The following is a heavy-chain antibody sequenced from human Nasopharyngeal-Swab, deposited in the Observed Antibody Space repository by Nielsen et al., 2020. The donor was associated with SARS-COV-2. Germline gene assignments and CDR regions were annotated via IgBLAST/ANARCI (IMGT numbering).Heavy chain of an antibody. CDR1: GFTFSSYS. V-gene: IGHV3-21*01. J-gene: IGHJ4*02. D-gene: IGHD4-11*01. CDR2: ISSSSSYI. Sequence: GESLKISCAASGFTFSSYSMNWVRQAPGKGLEWVSSISSSSSYIYYADSVKGRFTISRDNAKNSLHLQMNSLRAEDTAVYYCARGLRYSNYALGYWGQGTLVTVSS. CDR3: ARGLRYSNYALGY.